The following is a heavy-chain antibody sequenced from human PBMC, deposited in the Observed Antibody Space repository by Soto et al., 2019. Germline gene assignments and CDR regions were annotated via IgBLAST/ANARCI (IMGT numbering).Heavy chain of an antibody. CDR1: GFTFSNYA. J-gene: IGHJ4*02. V-gene: IGHV3-64*01. Sequence: EVQLVESGGDLVQPGGSLRLSCAASGFTFSNYAMHWVRQAPGKGLEYVSGISTHGGSTYYANSLKGRFTISRDHSKSTLYLQRGSLRAEDMAVYYCARPYGSGTYLYCDYWGQGALVTVSS. D-gene: IGHD3-10*01. CDR3: ARPYGSGTYLYCDY. CDR2: ISTHGGST.